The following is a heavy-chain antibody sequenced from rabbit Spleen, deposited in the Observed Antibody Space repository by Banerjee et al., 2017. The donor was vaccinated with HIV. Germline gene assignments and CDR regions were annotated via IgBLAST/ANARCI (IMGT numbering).Heavy chain of an antibody. CDR1: GVSFSANSY. D-gene: IGHD1-1*01. CDR3: VRDPVYATTSGYQNSNF. V-gene: IGHV1S40*01. Sequence: QSLEESGGDLVKPGASLTLTCIASGVSFSANSYMCWVRQAPGKGLEWIACINAVTGKAVYASWAKGPFTISKTSSTTVTLQMTSLTAADTATYFCVRDPVYATTSGYQNSNFWGPGTLVTVS. CDR2: INAVTGKA. J-gene: IGHJ4*01.